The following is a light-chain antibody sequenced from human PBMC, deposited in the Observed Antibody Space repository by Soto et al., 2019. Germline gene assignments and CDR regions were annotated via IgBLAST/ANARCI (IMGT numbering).Light chain of an antibody. CDR2: DVT. V-gene: IGLV2-11*01. Sequence: QSALTQPRSVSGSPGQAVTISCTGSSSDIGGYNYVSWYQQHPGKAPKLMIYDVTKRPSGVPDRFSGPKSGNTASLTISGLQADDEADYYCSSYAGAYTLVVFGGGTKLTVL. J-gene: IGLJ2*01. CDR1: SSDIGGYNY. CDR3: SSYAGAYTLVV.